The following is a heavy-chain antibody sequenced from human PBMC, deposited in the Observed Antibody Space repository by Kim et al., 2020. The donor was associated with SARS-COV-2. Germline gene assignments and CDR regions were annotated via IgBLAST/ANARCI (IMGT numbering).Heavy chain of an antibody. V-gene: IGHV4-38-2*02. CDR3: ARQLRYFDWSHFDY. D-gene: IGHD3-9*01. CDR1: GYSINSNYW. CDR2: IYYSGST. Sequence: SETLSLTCTVSGYSINSNYWWAWIRQPPGKGLEWIGSIYYSGSTYYNPSLKSRVTISVDTSKNQFSLKLSSVTAADTAVYYCARQLRYFDWSHFDYWGQG. J-gene: IGHJ4*02.